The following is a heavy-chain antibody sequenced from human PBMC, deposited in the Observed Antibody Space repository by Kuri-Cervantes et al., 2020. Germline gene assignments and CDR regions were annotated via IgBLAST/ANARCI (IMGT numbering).Heavy chain of an antibody. CDR1: GFTVSSNY. Sequence: GGSLRLSCAASGFTVSSNYMSWVRQAPGKGLEWVSVIYSGGSTYYADSVKGRFTISRDNSKNTLYLQMNSLRAEGTAVYYCARSMVGTQDYWGQGTLVTVSS. CDR3: ARSMVGTQDY. D-gene: IGHD1-26*01. V-gene: IGHV3-53*05. J-gene: IGHJ4*02. CDR2: IYSGGST.